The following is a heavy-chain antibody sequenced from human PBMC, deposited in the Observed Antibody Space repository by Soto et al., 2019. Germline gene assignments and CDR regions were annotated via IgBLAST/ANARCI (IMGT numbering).Heavy chain of an antibody. D-gene: IGHD5-18*01. CDR2: ISSSGSTI. J-gene: IGHJ6*02. CDR3: ARGDYVDTAMVRILWGMDV. CDR1: GFTFSDYY. V-gene: IGHV3-11*01. Sequence: PGGSLRLSCAASGFTFSDYYMSWIRQAPGKGLEWVSYISSSGSTIYYADSVKGRFTISRDNAKNSLYLQMNSLRAEDTAVYYCARGDYVDTAMVRILWGMDVWGQGTTVTVSS.